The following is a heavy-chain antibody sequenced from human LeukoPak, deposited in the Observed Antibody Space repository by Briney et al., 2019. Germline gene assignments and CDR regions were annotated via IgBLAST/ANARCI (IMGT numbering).Heavy chain of an antibody. CDR3: ARGLNGSGQKRGDVFDI. Sequence: ASVKVSCKASGYTFTGYYMHWVRQAPGQGLEWMGWINPNSGGTNYAQKFQGWVTMTRDTSISTAYMELSRLRSDDTAVYYCARGLNGSGQKRGDVFDIGGKGKMVTVSS. D-gene: IGHD2-15*01. CDR2: INPNSGGT. J-gene: IGHJ3*02. V-gene: IGHV1-2*04. CDR1: GYTFTGYY.